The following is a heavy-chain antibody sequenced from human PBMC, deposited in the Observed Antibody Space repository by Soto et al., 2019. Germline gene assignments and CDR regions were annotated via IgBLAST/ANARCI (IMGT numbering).Heavy chain of an antibody. J-gene: IGHJ4*02. CDR3: VKRSLLVAPT. CDR1: GGSVSSGSHY. CDR2: ISYTGTT. V-gene: IGHV4-61*01. D-gene: IGHD2-21*01. Sequence: SETLSLTCAVSGGSVSSGSHYWSWIRQPPGRGLEWIAYISYTGTTDYNPSLKSRVTISADTSKNQFSLRLNSVTAADTAVYYCVKRSLLVAPTWGQGILVSVSS.